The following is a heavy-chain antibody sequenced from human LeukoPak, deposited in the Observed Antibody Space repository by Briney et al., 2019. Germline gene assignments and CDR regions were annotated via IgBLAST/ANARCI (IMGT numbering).Heavy chain of an antibody. J-gene: IGHJ4*02. CDR1: GFTFSSYS. CDR2: IRGRGGST. V-gene: IGHV3-23*01. CDR3: AKYFERYYYDSSGYYSYYFDC. Sequence: PRGSLRLSPAASGFTFSSYSMHWVRQAPGKGLEWVSAIRGRGGSTYSTDSVKGRFTISRDNSKNTLYLQMNSLSAEDTAVYYCAKYFERYYYDSSGYYSYYFDCWGQGTLVTVSS. D-gene: IGHD3-22*01.